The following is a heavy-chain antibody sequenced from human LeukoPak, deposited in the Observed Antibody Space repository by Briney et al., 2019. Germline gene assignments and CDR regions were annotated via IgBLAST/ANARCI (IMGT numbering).Heavy chain of an antibody. Sequence: ASVKVSCKASGYTFTSYGISWVRQAPGQGLEWMGWISAYNGNTNYAQKLQGRVTMTRDTSISTAYMELSRLRSDDTAVYYCARGDYYDSRMGYWGQGTLVTVSS. V-gene: IGHV1-18*01. D-gene: IGHD3-22*01. CDR1: GYTFTSYG. J-gene: IGHJ4*02. CDR2: ISAYNGNT. CDR3: ARGDYYDSRMGY.